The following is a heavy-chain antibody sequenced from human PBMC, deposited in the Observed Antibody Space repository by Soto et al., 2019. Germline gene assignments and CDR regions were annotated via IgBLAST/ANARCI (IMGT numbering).Heavy chain of an antibody. Sequence: QVQLQESGPGLVKPSQTLSLTCTVSGGSISSGDYYWNWIRQHLGKGLEWIGSIHYRGSTYYNPSLQSRLTISVDTSKSQFSLKLSSMTAADTAVYYCAREGGSYDSSGDLIRGAFDVWGQGTMVTVSS. CDR3: AREGGSYDSSGDLIRGAFDV. CDR1: GGSISSGDYY. J-gene: IGHJ3*01. CDR2: IHYRGST. D-gene: IGHD3-22*01. V-gene: IGHV4-31*03.